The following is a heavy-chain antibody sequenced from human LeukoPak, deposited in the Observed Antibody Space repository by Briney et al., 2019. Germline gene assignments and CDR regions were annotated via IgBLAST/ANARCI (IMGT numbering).Heavy chain of an antibody. CDR1: GFTFSSYS. J-gene: IGHJ4*02. V-gene: IGHV3-48*01. D-gene: IGHD5-24*01. CDR2: ISSSSSTI. CDR3: AKSGYNRFDY. Sequence: GGSLRLSCAASGFTFSSYSMNWVRQAPGKGLEWVSYISSSSSTIYYADSVKGRFTISRDNSKNTLYLQMNSLRAEDTAVYYCAKSGYNRFDYWGQGTLVTVSS.